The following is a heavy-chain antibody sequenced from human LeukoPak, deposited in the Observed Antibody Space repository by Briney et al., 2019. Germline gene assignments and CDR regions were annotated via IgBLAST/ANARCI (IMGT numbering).Heavy chain of an antibody. J-gene: IGHJ4*02. V-gene: IGHV4-39*01. D-gene: IGHD5-18*01. CDR2: IYYSGST. Sequence: SETLSLTCTVSGGSISSDGYYWGWIRQPPGKGLEWIGSIYYSGSTYYNPSLKSRVTISVDTSKNQFSLKLSSVTAADTAVYYCASRDTATGLDWGQGTLVTVSS. CDR3: ASRDTATGLD. CDR1: GGSISSDGYY.